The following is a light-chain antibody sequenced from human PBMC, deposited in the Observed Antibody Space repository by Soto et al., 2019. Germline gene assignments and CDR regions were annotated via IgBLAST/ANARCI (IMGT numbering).Light chain of an antibody. V-gene: IGKV1-6*01. CDR3: LQDRSHFWT. J-gene: IGKJ1*01. CDR2: GAS. CDR1: QDIRNY. Sequence: AIQVTQSPTSLSASVGDRVTITCRSSQDIRNYLGWYQQKPWKAPQLLIYGASSLQRGVSSRFSGSGFGTDFTLTISSLQPEDSANYYCLQDRSHFWTFGQGTKVEI.